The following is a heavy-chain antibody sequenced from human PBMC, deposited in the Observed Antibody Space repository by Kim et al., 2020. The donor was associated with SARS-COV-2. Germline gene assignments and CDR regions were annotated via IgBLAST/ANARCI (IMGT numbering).Heavy chain of an antibody. Sequence: AQKLQARVTMTRDTSTSTVYMELSSLRSEDKAVYYCARDLSGEGGGWFDPWGQGTLVTVSS. CDR3: ARDLSGEGGGWFDP. V-gene: IGHV1-46*01. J-gene: IGHJ5*02. D-gene: IGHD3-9*01.